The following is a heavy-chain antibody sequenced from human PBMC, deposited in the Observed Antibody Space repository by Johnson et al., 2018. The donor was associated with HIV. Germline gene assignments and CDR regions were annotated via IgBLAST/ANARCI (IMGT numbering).Heavy chain of an antibody. V-gene: IGHV3-30*02. Sequence: VQLVESGGGLVHPGGSLRLSCAASGFTVSSNYMSWVRQAPGKGLEWVAFIRYDGSNKYYADSVKGRFTISRDNSKNTLYLQMNSLRAEDTAVYYCARVHPAVAGNDAFDIWGQGTMVTVSS. CDR3: ARVHPAVAGNDAFDI. CDR1: GFTVSSNY. D-gene: IGHD6-19*01. J-gene: IGHJ3*02. CDR2: IRYDGSNK.